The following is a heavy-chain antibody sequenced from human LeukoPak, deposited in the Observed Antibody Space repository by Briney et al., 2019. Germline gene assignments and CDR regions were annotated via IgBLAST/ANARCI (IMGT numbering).Heavy chain of an antibody. Sequence: LTGGSLRLSCAASGFTFSSDSMNWVRQAPGNGLEWISYISTTSSTIYYADSVKGRFTISRDNSKNTLYLQMNSLRAEDTAVYYCARGYGMIVVAPVYWGQGTLVTVSS. D-gene: IGHD3-22*01. CDR3: ARGYGMIVVAPVY. CDR1: GFTFSSDS. V-gene: IGHV3-48*01. CDR2: ISTTSSTI. J-gene: IGHJ4*02.